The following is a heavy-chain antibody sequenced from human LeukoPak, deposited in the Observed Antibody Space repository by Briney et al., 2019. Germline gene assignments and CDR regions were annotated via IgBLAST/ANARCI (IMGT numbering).Heavy chain of an antibody. D-gene: IGHD3-22*01. V-gene: IGHV3-53*01. CDR2: IYSDGRT. J-gene: IGHJ3*02. CDR3: ARGLFLSGYLDAFDI. Sequence: PGGSLRLSCAASGFTFSSYAMSWVRQAPGKGLEWVSLIYSDGRTYYADSVKGRCTISRDGSKYTLYLQMNSLRVEDTAVYYCARGLFLSGYLDAFDIWGQGTVVTVSS. CDR1: GFTFSSYA.